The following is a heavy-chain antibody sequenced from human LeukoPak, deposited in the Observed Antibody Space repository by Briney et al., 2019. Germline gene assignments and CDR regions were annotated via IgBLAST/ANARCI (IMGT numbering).Heavy chain of an antibody. J-gene: IGHJ5*02. CDR3: AKRGEGVSKTWYMNNWFDP. V-gene: IGHV3-30*02. D-gene: IGHD6-13*01. CDR2: IRDDGSNK. CDR1: GFTFSSSG. Sequence: GGSLRLSCAASGFTFSSSGMHWVRQAPGKGLEWVAFIRDDGSNKYYADSVKGRFTISRDNSKNTLYLQMNSLRAEDTAVYYCAKRGEGVSKTWYMNNWFDPWGQGILVTVSS.